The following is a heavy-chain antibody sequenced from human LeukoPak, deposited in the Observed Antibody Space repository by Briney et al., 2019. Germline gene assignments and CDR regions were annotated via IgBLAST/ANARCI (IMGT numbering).Heavy chain of an antibody. CDR2: IKQDGSEK. V-gene: IGHV3-7*01. Sequence: GGSLRLSCAASGFTFSSYWMSWVRQAPGKGLEWVANIKQDGSEKSYVDSVKGRFTISRGNAKNSLYLQMNSLRAEDTAVYYCARTPIAAAGSAYFDYWGQGTLVTGSS. CDR3: ARTPIAAAGSAYFDY. CDR1: GFTFSSYW. J-gene: IGHJ4*02. D-gene: IGHD6-13*01.